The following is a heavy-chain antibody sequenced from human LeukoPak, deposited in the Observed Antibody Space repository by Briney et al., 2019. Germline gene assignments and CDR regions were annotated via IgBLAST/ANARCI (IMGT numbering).Heavy chain of an antibody. CDR2: IYYSGST. V-gene: IGHV4-39*07. CDR3: ARDRSSGWQGAFDM. Sequence: PSETLSLTCTVSGGSINSNNYYWGWIRQPPGKGLEWIGSIYYSGSTYYNPSLKSRVTISVDTSKNQFSLKLSSVTAADTAVYYCARDRSSGWQGAFDMWGQGTKVTVSS. CDR1: GGSINSNNYY. J-gene: IGHJ3*02. D-gene: IGHD6-19*01.